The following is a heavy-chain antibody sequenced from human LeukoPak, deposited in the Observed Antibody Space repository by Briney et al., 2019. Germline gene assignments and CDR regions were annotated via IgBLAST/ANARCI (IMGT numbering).Heavy chain of an antibody. J-gene: IGHJ6*03. CDR2: IYTSGST. V-gene: IGHV4-4*07. D-gene: IGHD2-2*01. Sequence: SETLSLTCTVSGGSISSYYWSWIRQPAGKGLEWIGRIYTSGSTNYNPSLKSRVTMSVDTSKNQFSLKLSSVTAADTAVYYCARCAGYCSSTSCWGRYYYYMDVWGKGTTVTVSS. CDR1: GGSISSYY. CDR3: ARCAGYCSSTSCWGRYYYYMDV.